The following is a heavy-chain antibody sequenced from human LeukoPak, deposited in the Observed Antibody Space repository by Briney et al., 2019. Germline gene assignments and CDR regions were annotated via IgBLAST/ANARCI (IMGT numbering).Heavy chain of an antibody. CDR1: GFTFSNYA. Sequence: SGGSLRLSCTASGFTFSNYAMHWVRQAPGKGLEWVAVIFYDGSIQYYADSVKGRFTISRDNSMNTLYLQLNSLRREDTAVYYCAELGITMIGGVWGKGTTVTISS. D-gene: IGHD3-10*02. CDR2: IFYDGSIQ. V-gene: IGHV3-30*04. CDR3: AELGITMIGGV. J-gene: IGHJ6*04.